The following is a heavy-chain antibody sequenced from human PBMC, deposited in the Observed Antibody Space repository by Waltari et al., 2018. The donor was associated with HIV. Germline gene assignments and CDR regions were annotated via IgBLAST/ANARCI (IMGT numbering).Heavy chain of an antibody. CDR3: AKGVTQGYYYGMDV. D-gene: IGHD5-18*01. V-gene: IGHV3-9*01. CDR1: GFTFDDNA. CDR2: ISWNSGTI. J-gene: IGHJ6*02. Sequence: EVQLVESGGGLVQPGRSLRLSCAASGFTFDDNAMHWVRQAPGKGLEWVSGISWNSGTIADADSVKGRFTISRDNAKNSLYLQMNSLRAEDTALYYCAKGVTQGYYYGMDVWGQGTTVTVSS.